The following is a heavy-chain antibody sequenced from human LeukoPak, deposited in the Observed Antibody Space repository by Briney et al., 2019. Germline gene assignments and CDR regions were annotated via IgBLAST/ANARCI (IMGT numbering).Heavy chain of an antibody. CDR3: AKDTGIAVVVSYFDY. J-gene: IGHJ4*02. CDR1: GFTFTSYA. CDR2: ISGSGGST. Sequence: AGGSLRLSCVASGFTFTSYAMSWVRQAPGKGLEWVSGISGSGGSTYQADSVKGRFTISRDNSKNTLYPQMNSLRAEDTAVYYCAKDTGIAVVVSYFDYWGQGTLVTVSS. D-gene: IGHD6-19*01. V-gene: IGHV3-23*01.